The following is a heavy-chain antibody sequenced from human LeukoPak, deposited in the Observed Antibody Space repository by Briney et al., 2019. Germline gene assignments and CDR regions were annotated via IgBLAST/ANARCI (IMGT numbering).Heavy chain of an antibody. J-gene: IGHJ4*02. D-gene: IGHD3-22*01. Sequence: GESLKISCKCSGYIFTTYWIGWVRQMPGKDREWMVIIYPGDSDTRYNPSFEGQVTISADKPISTAYLQWSSLQASDTAMYYCARKWGYDRSGYPDYWGQGTLVSVSS. CDR3: ARKWGYDRSGYPDY. V-gene: IGHV5-51*01. CDR1: GYIFTTYW. CDR2: IYPGDSDT.